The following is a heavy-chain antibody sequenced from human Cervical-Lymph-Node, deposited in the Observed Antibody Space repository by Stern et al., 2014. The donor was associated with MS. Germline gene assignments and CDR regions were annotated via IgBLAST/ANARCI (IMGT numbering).Heavy chain of an antibody. V-gene: IGHV1-46*01. CDR3: ASDTTGEDYFDY. J-gene: IGHJ4*02. CDR1: GYTFTSYH. CDR2: INLSDGST. Sequence: VQLVESGAEVKKPGASVKVSCKGSGYTFTSYHMHWVRQAPGQGLEWMGIINLSDGSTNYEQQFQGRVTLTRDTSASTVYMELSSLRSDDTAVYYCASDTTGEDYFDYWGQGALVTVSS. D-gene: IGHD1-1*01.